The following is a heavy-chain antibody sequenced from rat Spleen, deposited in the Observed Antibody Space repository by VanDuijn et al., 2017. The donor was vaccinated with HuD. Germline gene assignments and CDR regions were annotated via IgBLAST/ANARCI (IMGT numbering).Heavy chain of an antibody. J-gene: IGHJ3*01. Sequence: EVQLVESGGGLVQPGRSLKLSCAVSGFTFTDYYMAWVRQAPTKGLEWVASITNTGGNTYYPDSVRGRFTISRDDAKSTLYLQMNSLKSEDTATYYCTREGIIRGKDWFAYWGQGTLVTVSS. CDR2: ITNTGGNT. CDR1: GFTFTDYY. CDR3: TREGIIRGKDWFAY. D-gene: IGHD4-5*01. V-gene: IGHV5-20*01.